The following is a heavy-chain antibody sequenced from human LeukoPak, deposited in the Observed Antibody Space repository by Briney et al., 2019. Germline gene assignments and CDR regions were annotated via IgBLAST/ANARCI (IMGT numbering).Heavy chain of an antibody. CDR3: AKVRNYYDLYFDY. CDR1: GFTFSSYA. Sequence: PGGSLRLSCAASGFTFSSYAMSWVRRAPGKGLGWVSAISGSGGSTYYADSVKGRFTISRDNSKNTLYLQMNSLRAEDTAVYYCAKVRNYYDLYFDYWGQGTLVTVSS. D-gene: IGHD3-22*01. V-gene: IGHV3-23*01. CDR2: ISGSGGST. J-gene: IGHJ4*02.